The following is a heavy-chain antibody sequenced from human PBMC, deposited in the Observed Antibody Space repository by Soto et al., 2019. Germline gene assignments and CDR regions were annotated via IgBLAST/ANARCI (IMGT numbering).Heavy chain of an antibody. D-gene: IGHD3-10*01. Sequence: SVKVSCKASGGTFSSYAISWVRQAPGQGLEWMGGIIPIFGTANYAQKFQGRVTITADESTSTAYMGLSSLRSEDTAVYYCASAALFTMVRGVPNWFDPWGQGTLVTVSS. V-gene: IGHV1-69*13. CDR1: GGTFSSYA. J-gene: IGHJ5*02. CDR2: IIPIFGTA. CDR3: ASAALFTMVRGVPNWFDP.